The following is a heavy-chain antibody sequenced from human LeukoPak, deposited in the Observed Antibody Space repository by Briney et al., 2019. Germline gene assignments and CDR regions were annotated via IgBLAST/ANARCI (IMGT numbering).Heavy chain of an antibody. CDR1: GFTFSDHY. D-gene: IGHD3/OR15-3a*01. CDR3: ARADSTDGFDI. Sequence: PGGSLRLSCAASGFTFSDHYMTWIRQAPGKGLEWVSYIGSSGTTVYYADSVKGRFTISRDNANSSLYLEMSSLRADDSALYYCARADSTDGFDIWSHGTMVTVSS. CDR2: IGSSGTTV. J-gene: IGHJ3*02. V-gene: IGHV3-11*04.